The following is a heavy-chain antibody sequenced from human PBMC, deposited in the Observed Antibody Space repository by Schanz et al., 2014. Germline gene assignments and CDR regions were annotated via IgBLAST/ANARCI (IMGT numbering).Heavy chain of an antibody. Sequence: QVQLQQWGAGLLKPSETLSLTCAVYGGSFSGYYWTWIRQPPGKGLEWIGEIHHSGSTNYNPSLKSRVPISMDPSKNQFSLKLSSVPAADTAVYYCARGEWSTSQFDYWGHGTLVTVSS. CDR1: GGSFSGYY. D-gene: IGHD2-2*01. V-gene: IGHV4-34*01. CDR3: ARGEWSTSQFDY. J-gene: IGHJ4*01. CDR2: IHHSGST.